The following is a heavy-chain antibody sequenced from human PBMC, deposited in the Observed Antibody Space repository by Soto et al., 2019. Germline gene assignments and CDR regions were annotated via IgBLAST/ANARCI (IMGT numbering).Heavy chain of an antibody. V-gene: IGHV5-51*01. J-gene: IGHJ6*02. Sequence: GESLKISCKGSGYSFTSYWIGWVRQMPGKGLEWMGIIYPGDSDTRYSPSFQGQVTISADKSISTAYLQWSSLKASDTAMYYCAREHSNYYYGMDVWGQGTTVTVSS. D-gene: IGHD4-4*01. CDR3: AREHSNYYYGMDV. CDR1: GYSFTSYW. CDR2: IYPGDSDT.